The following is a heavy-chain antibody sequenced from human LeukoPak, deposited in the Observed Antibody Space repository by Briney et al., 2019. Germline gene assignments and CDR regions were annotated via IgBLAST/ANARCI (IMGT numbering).Heavy chain of an antibody. V-gene: IGHV5-51*01. CDR3: ARQSGSSGYYYRPFDY. Sequence: GESLKISCKGSGYSFTSYWIGWVRQMPGKGLEWMGIIYPGDSDTRYSPSFQGQVTISADKSISTAYPQWSSLKASDTAMYYCARQSGSSGYYYRPFDYWGQGTLVTVSS. CDR1: GYSFTSYW. CDR2: IYPGDSDT. D-gene: IGHD3-22*01. J-gene: IGHJ4*02.